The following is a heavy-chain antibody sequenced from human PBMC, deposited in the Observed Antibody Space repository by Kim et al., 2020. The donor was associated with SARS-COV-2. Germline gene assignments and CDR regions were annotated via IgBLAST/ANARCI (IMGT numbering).Heavy chain of an antibody. V-gene: IGHV3-7*03. CDR3: TSVSLGTPGDF. J-gene: IGHJ4*02. CDR1: GFTFSSSW. CDR2: IKPDGSDQ. Sequence: GGSLRLSCAVSGFTFSSSWMNWVRRAPGKGLEWVANIKPDGSDQYYVDSVKGRFTISRDNAKNSLSLQMNNLRVEDTALYYCTSVSLGTPGDFWGQGTLV.